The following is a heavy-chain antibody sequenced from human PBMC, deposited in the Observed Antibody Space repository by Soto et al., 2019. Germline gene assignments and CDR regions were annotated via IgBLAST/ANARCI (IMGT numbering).Heavy chain of an antibody. CDR3: DRASPLSPIDS. CDR2: IYYTGST. J-gene: IGHJ4*02. CDR1: GASISSYY. V-gene: IGHV4-59*01. Sequence: SETLSLTCTVSGASISSYYWSWIRQPPGKGLEWIGYIYYTGSTYYNPSLKSRVTISVDTSKNQFSLKLSSVTAADTAVYYCDRASPLSPIDSWGQGTLVTVSS.